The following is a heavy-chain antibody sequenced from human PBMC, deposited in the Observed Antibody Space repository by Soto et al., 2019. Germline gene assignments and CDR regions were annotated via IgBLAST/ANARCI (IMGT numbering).Heavy chain of an antibody. CDR3: ATVIGRHYYYGMDV. V-gene: IGHV4-34*01. Sequence: QVQLQQWGAGLLKPSETLSLTCAVYGGSFSSYYWSWIRQPPGKGLEWIGEINHSGSTNYNPSLKSRVTISVDTSKNQFSLKLSSVTAADTAVYYCATVIGRHYYYGMDVWGQGTTVTVSS. CDR1: GGSFSSYY. CDR2: INHSGST. J-gene: IGHJ6*02.